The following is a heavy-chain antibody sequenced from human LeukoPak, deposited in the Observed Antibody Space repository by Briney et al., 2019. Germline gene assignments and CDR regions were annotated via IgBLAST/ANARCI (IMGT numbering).Heavy chain of an antibody. CDR2: INPNSGGT. V-gene: IGHV1/OR15-1*01. CDR3: ARVPYEQLVLFDY. CDR1: GYIFTDYY. D-gene: IGHD6-6*01. J-gene: IGHJ4*02. Sequence: ASVKVSCKASGYIFTDYYMHWVRQAPGQELGWMGRINPNSGGTNYAQKFQGRVTMTRDTSISTAYTELRSLRSDDTAVYYCARVPYEQLVLFDYWGQGTLVTVSS.